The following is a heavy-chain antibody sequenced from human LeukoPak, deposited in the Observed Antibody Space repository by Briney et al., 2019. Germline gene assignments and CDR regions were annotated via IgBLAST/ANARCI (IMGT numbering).Heavy chain of an antibody. CDR2: ISPDSGGT. CDR3: AAEIYGYNSECCSFDF. D-gene: IGHD4-23*01. Sequence: HRASVKVSCKASGYTLTDYYIHWVRQAPGQGLEWIGWISPDSGGTNYAQRFQDRVTITRDMSTSTAYMDLSSLRSEDTAVYYCAAEIYGYNSECCSFDFWGPGTPVTVSS. CDR1: GYTLTDYY. V-gene: IGHV1-2*02. J-gene: IGHJ3*01.